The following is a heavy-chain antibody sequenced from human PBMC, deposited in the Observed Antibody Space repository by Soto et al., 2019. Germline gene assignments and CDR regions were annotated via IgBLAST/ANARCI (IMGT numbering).Heavy chain of an antibody. CDR3: ARRGCSSTSCAGGYYYYYYMDV. D-gene: IGHD2-2*01. J-gene: IGHJ6*03. CDR2: IYYSGST. CDR1: GGSISSGGYY. Sequence: PSETLSLTCTVSGGSISSGGYYWSWIRQHPGKGLEWIGYIYYSGSTYYNPSLKSRVTISVDTSKNQFSLKLSSVTAADTAVYYCARRGCSSTSCAGGYYYYYYMDVWGKGTTVTVSS. V-gene: IGHV4-31*03.